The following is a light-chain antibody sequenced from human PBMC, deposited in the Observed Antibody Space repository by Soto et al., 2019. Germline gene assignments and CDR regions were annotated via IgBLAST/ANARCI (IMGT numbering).Light chain of an antibody. CDR3: QSYDSSLSGHVV. V-gene: IGLV1-40*01. J-gene: IGLJ2*01. Sequence: QSVLTQPPSVSGAPGQRVTISCTGRSSNIGAGYDVHWYQQLPGTASKLLIYGNSNRPSGVPDRFSGSKSGTSASLAITGLQAEDEADYYCQSYDSSLSGHVVFGGGTKVTVL. CDR1: SSNIGAGYD. CDR2: GNS.